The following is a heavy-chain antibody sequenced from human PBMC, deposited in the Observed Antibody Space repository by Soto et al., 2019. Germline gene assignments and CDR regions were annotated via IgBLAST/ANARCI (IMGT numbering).Heavy chain of an antibody. V-gene: IGHV3-23*01. CDR1: GFTFSSYA. CDR3: AKGLSSGCGRGDWFDP. J-gene: IGHJ5*02. D-gene: IGHD3-22*01. Sequence: VGSLRLSCAASGFTFSSYAMSWVRQAPGKGLEWVSAISGSGGSTYYADSVKGRFTISRDNSKNTLYLQMNSLRAEDTAVYYCAKGLSSGCGRGDWFDPWGQGTLVTVSS. CDR2: ISGSGGST.